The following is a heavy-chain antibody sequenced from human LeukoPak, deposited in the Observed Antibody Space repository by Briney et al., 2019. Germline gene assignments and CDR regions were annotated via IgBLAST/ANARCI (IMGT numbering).Heavy chain of an antibody. CDR3: ARDGDDCSSTSCYPDY. CDR2: IWYDGSNK. Sequence: GRSLRLSCAASGFTFSSYGMHWVRQAPGEGLEWVAVIWYDGSNKYYADSVKGRFTISRDNSKNTLYLQMNSLRAEDTAVYYCARDGDDCSSTSCYPDYWGQGTLVTVSS. D-gene: IGHD2-2*01. J-gene: IGHJ4*02. CDR1: GFTFSSYG. V-gene: IGHV3-33*01.